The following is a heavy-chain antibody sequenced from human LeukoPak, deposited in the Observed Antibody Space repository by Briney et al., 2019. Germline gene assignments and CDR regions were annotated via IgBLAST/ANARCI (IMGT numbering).Heavy chain of an antibody. CDR1: GFTFSSYS. CDR2: ISSSSSYI. CDR3: ARDVGTGDNWLDP. J-gene: IGHJ5*02. D-gene: IGHD7-27*01. V-gene: IGHV3-21*01. Sequence: GGSLRLSCAASGFTFSSYSMNWVRQAPGKGLEWVSSISSSSSYIYYADSVKGRFTISRDNAKNSLYLQMNSLRAEDTAVYYCARDVGTGDNWLDPWGQGTLVTVSS.